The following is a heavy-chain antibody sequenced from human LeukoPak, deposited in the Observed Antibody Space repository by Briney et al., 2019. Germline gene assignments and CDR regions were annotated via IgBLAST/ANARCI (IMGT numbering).Heavy chain of an antibody. V-gene: IGHV1-8*01. CDR3: ARGYYYYYGMDV. CDR2: MNPNSGNT. J-gene: IGHJ6*02. Sequence: ASVKVSCKASGYTFTSYDINWVRQATGQGLEWMGWMNPNSGNTGYAQKFQGRVTMTRNTSISTAYMELGSLRSEDTAVYYCARGYYYYYGMDVWGQGTTVTVSS. CDR1: GYTFTSYD.